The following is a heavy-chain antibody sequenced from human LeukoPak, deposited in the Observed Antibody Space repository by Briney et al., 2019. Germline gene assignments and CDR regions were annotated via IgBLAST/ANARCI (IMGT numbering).Heavy chain of an antibody. CDR2: INPSGGST. D-gene: IGHD3-22*01. CDR3: ARDRLDYYDSSGYYHSYYYYYMDV. V-gene: IGHV1-46*01. CDR1: GYTFTGYY. J-gene: IGHJ6*03. Sequence: GASVKVSCKASGYTFTGYYMHWVRQAPGQGLEWMGIINPSGGSTSYAQKFQGRVTMTRDTSTSTVYMELSSLRSEDTAVYYCARDRLDYYDSSGYYHSYYYYYMDVWGKGTTVTISS.